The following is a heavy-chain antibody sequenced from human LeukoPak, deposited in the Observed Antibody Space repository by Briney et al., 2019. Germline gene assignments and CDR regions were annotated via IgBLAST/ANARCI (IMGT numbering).Heavy chain of an antibody. CDR3: ARASYYDFWSGQEDAFDI. J-gene: IGHJ3*02. V-gene: IGHV3-21*01. Sequence: GSLRLSCAASGFTFSSYSMNWVRQAPGKGLEWVSSINSSSSYIYYADSVKGRFTISRDNATNSLYLQMNSLRAEDTAVYYCARASYYDFWSGQEDAFDIWGQGTMVTVSS. CDR2: INSSSSYI. D-gene: IGHD3-3*01. CDR1: GFTFSSYS.